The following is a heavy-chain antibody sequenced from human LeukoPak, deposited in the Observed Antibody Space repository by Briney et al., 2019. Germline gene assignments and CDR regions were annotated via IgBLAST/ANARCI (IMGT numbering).Heavy chain of an antibody. CDR1: GDSITGYS. CDR3: VRDPYGSSISNWFDP. Sequence: SETLSLTCSVSGDSITGYSWSWIRQTPGKGLEWIGYIYYNGDTHYNPSLNSRLSMSVDTPKKQCSLNLRSVTAADTAVYYCVRDPYGSSISNWFDPWGQGLLVTVSS. J-gene: IGHJ5*02. CDR2: IYYNGDT. D-gene: IGHD3-10*01. V-gene: IGHV4-59*01.